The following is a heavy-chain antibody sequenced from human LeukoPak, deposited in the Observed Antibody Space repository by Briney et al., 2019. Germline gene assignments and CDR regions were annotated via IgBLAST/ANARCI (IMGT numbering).Heavy chain of an antibody. CDR3: ARSTYYYDSSGYSVNDAFDI. J-gene: IGHJ3*02. CDR1: GGSISSYY. CDR2: IYTSGST. V-gene: IGHV4-4*07. Sequence: SETLPLTCTVSGGSISSYYWSWIRQPAGKGLEWIGRIYTSGSTNYNPSLKSRVTMSVDTSKNQFSLKLSSVTAADTAVYYCARSTYYYDSSGYSVNDAFDIWGQGTMVTVSS. D-gene: IGHD3-22*01.